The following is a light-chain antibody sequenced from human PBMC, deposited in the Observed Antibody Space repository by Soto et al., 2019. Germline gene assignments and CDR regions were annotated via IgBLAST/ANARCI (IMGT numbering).Light chain of an antibody. CDR1: QSVSRW. CDR2: KAS. V-gene: IGKV1-5*03. CDR3: QQYNDNWT. Sequence: DIQMTQSPSTLSASVGDRFTITCRASQSVSRWLAWYQQKPGKAPKLLIYKASTIESGVPTRFIGSGVWTGVSLAISSLQTDDCATYYCQQYNDNWTFGQVNKVE. J-gene: IGKJ1*01.